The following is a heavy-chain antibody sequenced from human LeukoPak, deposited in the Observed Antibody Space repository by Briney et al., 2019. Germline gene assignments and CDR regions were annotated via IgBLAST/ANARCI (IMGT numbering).Heavy chain of an antibody. J-gene: IGHJ4*02. V-gene: IGHV3-53*01. CDR2: IYSGGST. D-gene: IGHD5-24*01. CDR3: AKDRDGYNPDY. CDR1: GFTVSSNY. Sequence: PGGSLRLSCAASGFTVSSNYMSWVRQAPGKGLEWVSVIYSGGSTYYADSVKGRFTISRGNSKNTLYLQMNSLRAEDTAVYYCAKDRDGYNPDYWGQGTLVTVSS.